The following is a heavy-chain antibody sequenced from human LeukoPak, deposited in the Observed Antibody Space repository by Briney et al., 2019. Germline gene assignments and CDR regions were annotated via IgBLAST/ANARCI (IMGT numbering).Heavy chain of an antibody. CDR1: GFTFSSYA. D-gene: IGHD3/OR15-3a*01. CDR2: ISGSGGST. CDR3: ARDSGFSGTQRGEY. Sequence: GGSLRLSCAASGFTFSSYAMSWVRQAPGKGLEWVSAISGSGGSTYYADSVKGRFTISRDNSKNTLYLQMNSLRAEDTAVYYCARDSGFSGTQRGEYWGQGTLVTVSS. V-gene: IGHV3-23*01. J-gene: IGHJ4*02.